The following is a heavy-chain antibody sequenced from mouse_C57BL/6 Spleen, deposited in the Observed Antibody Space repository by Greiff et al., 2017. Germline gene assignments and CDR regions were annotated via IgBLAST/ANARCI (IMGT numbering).Heavy chain of an antibody. CDR2: ISDGGSYT. CDR1: GFTFSSYA. D-gene: IGHD2-1*01. V-gene: IGHV5-4*01. J-gene: IGHJ2*01. CDR3: ARDEGGIYGNYVLDY. Sequence: EVMLVESGGGLVKPGGSLKLSCAASGFTFSSYAMSWVRQTPEKRLEWVATISDGGSYTYYPDNVKGRFTISRDNAKNNLYLQMSHLKSEDTAMYYCARDEGGIYGNYVLDYWGQGTTLTVSS.